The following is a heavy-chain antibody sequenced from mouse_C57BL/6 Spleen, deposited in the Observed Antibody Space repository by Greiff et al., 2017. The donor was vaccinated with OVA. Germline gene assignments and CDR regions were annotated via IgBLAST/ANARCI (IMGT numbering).Heavy chain of an antibody. V-gene: IGHV5-4*01. Sequence: EVMLVESGGGLVKPGGSLKLSCAASGFTFSSYAMSWVRQTPEKRLEWVATISDGGSYTYYPDNVKGRFTISRDNAKNNLYLQMSHLKSEDTAMYYCARDGNWDDYYFDYWGQGTTLTVSS. CDR2: ISDGGSYT. CDR1: GFTFSSYA. CDR3: ARDGNWDDYYFDY. J-gene: IGHJ2*01. D-gene: IGHD4-1*01.